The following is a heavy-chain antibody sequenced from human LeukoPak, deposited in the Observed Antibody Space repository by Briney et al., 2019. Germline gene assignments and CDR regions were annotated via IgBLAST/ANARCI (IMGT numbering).Heavy chain of an antibody. J-gene: IGHJ6*03. Sequence: SETLSLTCTVSGGSISSSSYYWGWIRQPPGKGLEWIGSIYYSGSTYYNPSLKSRVTISVDTSKNQFSLKLSSVTAADTAVYYCARGTMVRGVIPSYYYYYMDVWGKGTTVTISS. CDR3: ARGTMVRGVIPSYYYYYMDV. CDR2: IYYSGST. D-gene: IGHD3-10*01. CDR1: GGSISSSSYY. V-gene: IGHV4-39*07.